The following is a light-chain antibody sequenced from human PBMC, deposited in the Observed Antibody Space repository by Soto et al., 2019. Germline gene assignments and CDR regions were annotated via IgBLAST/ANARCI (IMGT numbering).Light chain of an antibody. CDR3: QQYNNWPPIT. J-gene: IGKJ5*01. CDR1: QSVSSN. CDR2: GAS. V-gene: IGKV3-15*01. Sequence: EIVMTQSPATLSVSPGERATLSCRASQSVSSNLAWYQRKPGQAPRLLIYGASTRATGIPARFSGSGSGTEFTLTISSLQSEDFAVYYRQQYNNWPPITFGQGTRLEIK.